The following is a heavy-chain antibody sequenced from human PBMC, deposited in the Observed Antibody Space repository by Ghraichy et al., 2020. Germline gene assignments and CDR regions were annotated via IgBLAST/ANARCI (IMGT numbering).Heavy chain of an antibody. CDR2: IYYSGST. Sequence: SQTLSLTCTVSGGSISSSSYYWGWIRQPPGKGLEWIGSIYYSGSTYYNPSLKSRVTISVDTSKNQFSLKLSSVTAADTAVYYCARHGPYYDSSGYYPPYYFDYWGQGTLVTVSS. CDR1: GGSISSSSYY. D-gene: IGHD3-22*01. V-gene: IGHV4-39*01. J-gene: IGHJ4*02. CDR3: ARHGPYYDSSGYYPPYYFDY.